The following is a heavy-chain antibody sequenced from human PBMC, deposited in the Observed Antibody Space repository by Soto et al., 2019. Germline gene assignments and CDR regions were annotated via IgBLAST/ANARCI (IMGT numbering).Heavy chain of an antibody. CDR2: ISYDGSNK. CDR1: GFTFCSYG. Sequence: GGSLRLSCAASGFTFCSYGMHWVRQAPGKGLEWVAVISYDGSNKYYADSVKGRFTISRDNSKNTLYLQMNSLRAEDTAVYYCAKDWGYCSGGSCFSRGYFDYWGQGTLVTASS. D-gene: IGHD2-15*01. J-gene: IGHJ4*02. V-gene: IGHV3-30*18. CDR3: AKDWGYCSGGSCFSRGYFDY.